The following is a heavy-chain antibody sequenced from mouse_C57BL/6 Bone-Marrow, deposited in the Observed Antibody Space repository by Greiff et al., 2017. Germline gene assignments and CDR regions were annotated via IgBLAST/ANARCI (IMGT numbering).Heavy chain of an antibody. Sequence: VKLMESGPELVRPGASVKISCKAPGYTFTSHWMQWVRQRPGQGLAWIGEIFPGSGSTSYNEKFKGKATLTVDTSSSTAYMQLSSLTSEDSAVDFCAKKGSGYGAMDYWGQGTSVTVSS. D-gene: IGHD3-2*02. J-gene: IGHJ4*01. V-gene: IGHV1-56*01. CDR1: GYTFTSHW. CDR2: IFPGSGST. CDR3: AKKGSGYGAMDY.